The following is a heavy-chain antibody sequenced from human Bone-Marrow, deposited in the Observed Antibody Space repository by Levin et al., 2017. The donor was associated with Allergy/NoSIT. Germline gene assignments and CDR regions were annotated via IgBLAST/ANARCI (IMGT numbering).Heavy chain of an antibody. J-gene: IGHJ6*03. CDR1: GYTFTSYY. CDR3: ARGGQAVAAPYYYYMDV. V-gene: IGHV1-46*01. CDR2: INPSGGST. Sequence: ASVKVSCKASGYTFTSYYMHWVRQAPGQGLEWMGIINPSGGSTSYAQKFQGRVTMTRDTSTSTVYMELSSLRSEDTAVYYCARGGQAVAAPYYYYMDVWGKGTTVTVSS. D-gene: IGHD6-19*01.